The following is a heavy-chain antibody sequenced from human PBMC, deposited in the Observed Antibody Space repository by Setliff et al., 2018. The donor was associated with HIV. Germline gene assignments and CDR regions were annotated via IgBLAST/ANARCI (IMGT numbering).Heavy chain of an antibody. J-gene: IGHJ3*02. Sequence: SCKASGDTFSKHAVSWVRQAPGQGLEWMGSFIPTYDTTSYAREFQGRLTITADESTSTVYMDLSRLTSDDTAVYFCARGSMSMVMFILVSAFDIWGQGTLVTVSS. D-gene: IGHD2-21*01. CDR2: FIPTYDTT. V-gene: IGHV1-69*15. CDR1: GDTFSKHA. CDR3: ARGSMSMVMFILVSAFDI.